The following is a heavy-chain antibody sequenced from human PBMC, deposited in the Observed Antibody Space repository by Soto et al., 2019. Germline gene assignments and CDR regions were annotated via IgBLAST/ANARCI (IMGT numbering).Heavy chain of an antibody. D-gene: IGHD5-18*01. CDR2: IILSFATA. Sequence: SVTVSYKACGGTFSSNAISCVRPAPGQGLEWMGGIILSFATANCAQKVQGRVTITADKSTSTAYMELSSLRSEDTAVYYCARDVWRGVDTAMVTAFDYWGQGTLVNVSS. J-gene: IGHJ4*02. CDR3: ARDVWRGVDTAMVTAFDY. CDR1: GGTFSSNA. V-gene: IGHV1-69*06.